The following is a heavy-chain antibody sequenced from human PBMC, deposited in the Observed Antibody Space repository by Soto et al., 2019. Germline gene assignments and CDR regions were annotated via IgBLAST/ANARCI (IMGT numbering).Heavy chain of an antibody. J-gene: IGHJ4*02. D-gene: IGHD3-9*01. CDR3: AKDVRMAFDIWTGYPPSYDF. Sequence: EVQVLESGGGLVQPGGSLRLSCAASGFTFSSYAMDWVRQAPGKGLEWVSGLSGGGGRTYYADSVKGRFTISRDNAKNTLYLDMNSLRAADTAIYYCAKDVRMAFDIWTGYPPSYDFWGQATLVTVSS. CDR1: GFTFSSYA. CDR2: LSGGGGRT. V-gene: IGHV3-23*01.